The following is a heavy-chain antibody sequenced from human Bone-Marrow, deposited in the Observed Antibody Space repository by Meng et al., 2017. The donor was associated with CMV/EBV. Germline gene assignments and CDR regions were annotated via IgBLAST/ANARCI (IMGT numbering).Heavy chain of an antibody. D-gene: IGHD6-19*01. V-gene: IGHV4-34*01. J-gene: IGHJ4*02. CDR2: INHSGST. CDR3: ARRYSSGWYDH. Sequence: SETLSLTCAVYGGSFSGYYWSWIRQPPGKGLEWIGEINHSGSTNYNPSLKSRVTISVDTSKNQFSLKLSSVTAADTAVYYCARRYSSGWYDHWGQGTLVPVSS. CDR1: GGSFSGYY.